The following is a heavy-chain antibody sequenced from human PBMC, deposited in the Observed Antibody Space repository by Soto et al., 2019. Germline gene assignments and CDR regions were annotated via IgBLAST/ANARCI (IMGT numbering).Heavy chain of an antibody. D-gene: IGHD6-25*01. J-gene: IGHJ5*02. V-gene: IGHV1-69*02. CDR1: GGTFSSYT. Sequence: SVKVSCKASGGTFSSYTISWVRQAPGQGLEWMGRIIPILGIANYAQKFQGRVTITADKSTSTAYMELSSLRSEDTAVYYCARADEQQRLSPGFDPWGQGTLVTVSS. CDR2: IIPILGIA. CDR3: ARADEQQRLSPGFDP.